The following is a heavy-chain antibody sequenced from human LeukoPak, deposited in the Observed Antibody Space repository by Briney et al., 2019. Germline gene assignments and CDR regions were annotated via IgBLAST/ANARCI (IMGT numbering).Heavy chain of an antibody. D-gene: IGHD7-27*01. Sequence: PGGSLRLSCAASVFTVRRNYMSWVRQAPGKGLEWVSLIYSGGSTYYADSVKGRFTLSRDNSKNTLYLQMNSLRGEDTAVYYCARAYWGLGAFDVWGQGTMVTVSS. J-gene: IGHJ3*01. V-gene: IGHV3-53*01. CDR1: VFTVRRNY. CDR2: IYSGGST. CDR3: ARAYWGLGAFDV.